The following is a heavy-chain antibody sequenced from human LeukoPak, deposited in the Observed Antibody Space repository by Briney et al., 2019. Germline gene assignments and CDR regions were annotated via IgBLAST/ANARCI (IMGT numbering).Heavy chain of an antibody. CDR1: GGSFSGYY. CDR2: INHSGST. D-gene: IGHD2-2*01. CDR3: ARARFRYCSSTSCLPPARFVY. V-gene: IGHV4-34*01. Sequence: SETLSLTCAVYGGSFSGYYWSWIRQPPGKGLEWIGEINHSGSTNYNPSLKSRVTISVDTSKNQFSLKLSSVTAADTAVYYCARARFRYCSSTSCLPPARFVYWGTGTLVTVSS. J-gene: IGHJ4*02.